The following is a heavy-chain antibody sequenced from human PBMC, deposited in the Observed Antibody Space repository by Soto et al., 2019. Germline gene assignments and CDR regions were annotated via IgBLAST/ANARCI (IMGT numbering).Heavy chain of an antibody. D-gene: IGHD5-18*01. J-gene: IGHJ4*02. CDR3: ARGDPSYSDRSYGYVRPSSVLSRTPAFDY. CDR2: IIPIFGTA. V-gene: IGHV1-69*05. CDR1: GGTFSSYA. Sequence: GASVKVSCKASGGTFSSYAISWVRQAPGQGLEWMGGIIPIFGTANYAQKFQGRVTITTDESTSTAYMELSSLRSEDTAVYYCARGDPSYSDRSYGYVRPSSVLSRTPAFDYWGQGTLVTVSS.